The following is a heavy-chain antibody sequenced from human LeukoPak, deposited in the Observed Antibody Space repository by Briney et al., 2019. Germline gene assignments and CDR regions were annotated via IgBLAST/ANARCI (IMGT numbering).Heavy chain of an antibody. D-gene: IGHD4-23*01. Sequence: GGSLRLSCAASEFTYSAYAMSWVRHTPGKGLEWVLTISGDGRSTFYADSVKGRFTISRDDSKTTLFLQMNSLRAEDTAIYYCARRYGGWGAFDIWGQGTVVTVSS. V-gene: IGHV3-23*01. J-gene: IGHJ3*02. CDR3: ARRYGGWGAFDI. CDR2: ISGDGRST. CDR1: EFTYSAYA.